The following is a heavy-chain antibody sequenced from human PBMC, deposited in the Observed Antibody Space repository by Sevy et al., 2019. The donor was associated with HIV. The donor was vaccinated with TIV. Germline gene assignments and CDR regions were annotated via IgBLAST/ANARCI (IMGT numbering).Heavy chain of an antibody. V-gene: IGHV3-49*03. J-gene: IGHJ4*02. CDR3: TRGRYTYVPFDY. CDR2: IRTKAYGGTT. D-gene: IGHD3-10*02. CDR1: GFTFGDYA. Sequence: GGSLRLSCTASGFTFGDYAMNWFRQAPGKGLEWVGFIRTKAYGGTTEYAQSVKGRFTISRDDSKSIAYLQMNSLKTEDTAVYYCTRGRYTYVPFDYWGQGTLVTVSS.